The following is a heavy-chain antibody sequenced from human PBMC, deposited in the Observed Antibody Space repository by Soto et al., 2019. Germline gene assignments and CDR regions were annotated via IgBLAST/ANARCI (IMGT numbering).Heavy chain of an antibody. CDR1: SGPSSSHN. CDR2: VYSTGGT. V-gene: IGHV4-59*08. D-gene: IGHD1-1*01. Sequence: QVQLQQSGPGLVKPSETLCLTCSVSSGPSSSHNWGWIRQPPGRGLEWIGYVYSTGGTSYNPSLKSRVTISADTSTNHISLTLTSVTAADTAVYYCVRQGIGNLHGLVDVWGQGTTVRVSS. J-gene: IGHJ6*02. CDR3: VRQGIGNLHGLVDV.